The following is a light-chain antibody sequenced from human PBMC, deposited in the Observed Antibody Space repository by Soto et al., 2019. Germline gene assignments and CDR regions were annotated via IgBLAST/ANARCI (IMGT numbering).Light chain of an antibody. CDR2: DAS. CDR1: QSVSSY. J-gene: IGKJ4*01. Sequence: EIVLTQSPATLSLSPGERATLSCRASQSVSSYLAWYQQKLSKAPRLLIYDASNRATGIPARFSGSGPGTDFTLTISSLEPEDFAVYYCQQRSNCPLTFGGGTKVDIK. CDR3: QQRSNCPLT. V-gene: IGKV3-11*01.